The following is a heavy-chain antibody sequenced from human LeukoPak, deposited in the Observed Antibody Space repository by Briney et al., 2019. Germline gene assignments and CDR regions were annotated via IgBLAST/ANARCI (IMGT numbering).Heavy chain of an antibody. J-gene: IGHJ5*02. V-gene: IGHV1-69*13. D-gene: IGHD6-13*01. CDR1: GGTFSSYA. CDR2: IIPIFGTA. Sequence: SVKVSCKASGGTFSSYAISWVRQAPGQGLEWMGGIIPIFGTANYAQKFQGRVTITADESTSTAYMELSSLRSEDTAVYYCARDSAVSSSWSLGTDWFDPWGQGTLVTVSS. CDR3: ARDSAVSSSWSLGTDWFDP.